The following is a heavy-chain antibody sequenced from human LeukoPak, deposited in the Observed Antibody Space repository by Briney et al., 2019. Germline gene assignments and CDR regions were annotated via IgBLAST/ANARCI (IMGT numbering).Heavy chain of an antibody. CDR1: GYTFTSYY. J-gene: IGHJ4*02. CDR3: ARGLQVEMAIPTLYYFDY. D-gene: IGHD5-24*01. Sequence: ASVKVSCKASGYTFTSYYMHWVRQAPGQGLEWMGIINPSGGSTSYAQKFQGRVTMTRDMSTSTAYMELSSLRSEDTAVYYCARGLQVEMAIPTLYYFDYWGQGTLVTVSS. CDR2: INPSGGST. V-gene: IGHV1-46*01.